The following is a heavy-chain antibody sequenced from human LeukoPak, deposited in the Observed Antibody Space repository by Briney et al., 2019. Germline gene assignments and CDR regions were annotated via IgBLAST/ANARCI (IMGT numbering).Heavy chain of an antibody. D-gene: IGHD6-13*01. CDR3: ARGYSSSWYKDY. V-gene: IGHV4-4*07. J-gene: IGHJ4*02. Sequence: SETLSLTCTVSGGSISSYYWSWIRQPAGKGLEWIGRIYTSGSTNYNPSLKSRVTVSVDTSKNQFSLRLSSVTAADTAVYYCARGYSSSWYKDYWGQGTLVTVSS. CDR1: GGSISSYY. CDR2: IYTSGST.